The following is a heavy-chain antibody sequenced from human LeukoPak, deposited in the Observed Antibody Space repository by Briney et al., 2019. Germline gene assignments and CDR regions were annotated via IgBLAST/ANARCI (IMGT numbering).Heavy chain of an antibody. J-gene: IGHJ5*02. CDR1: GFTFSSYA. V-gene: IGHV3-23*01. Sequence: GGSLRLSCIGSGFTFSSYAMSWVRQAPGKGLEWVSDISTSGSGTFYADSVKGRFTISRDNSKNTLYLQMNSLRAEDTAVYYCAKAPAYYYGSGSSFDPWGQGTLVTVSS. CDR2: ISTSGSGT. D-gene: IGHD3-10*01. CDR3: AKAPAYYYGSGSSFDP.